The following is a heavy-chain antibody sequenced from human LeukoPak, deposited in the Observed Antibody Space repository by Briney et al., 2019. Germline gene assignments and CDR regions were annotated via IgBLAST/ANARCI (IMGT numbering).Heavy chain of an antibody. J-gene: IGHJ4*02. CDR1: GFTFSDYY. D-gene: IGHD3-16*02. Sequence: SGGSLRLSCAASGFTFSDYYMSWIRQAPGKGLEWVSYISSSGSTIYYADSVKGRFTISRDNARNSLYLHMNSLRAEDTAVYYCARDGYDYIWGSYRTSPNALDYWGQGTLVTVSS. CDR2: ISSSGSTI. V-gene: IGHV3-11*04. CDR3: ARDGYDYIWGSYRTSPNALDY.